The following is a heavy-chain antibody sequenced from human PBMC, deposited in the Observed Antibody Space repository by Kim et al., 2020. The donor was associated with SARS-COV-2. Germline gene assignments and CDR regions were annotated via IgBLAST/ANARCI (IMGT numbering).Heavy chain of an antibody. CDR3: ARAPSYNFVGSGYYLDGRFDI. D-gene: IGHD3-22*01. CDR2: ISSSATYI. V-gene: IGHV3-21*01. Sequence: GGSLRLSCAGSGFTFSSYSMNWVRQAPGKGLGWVSSISSSATYIYYADSVKGRFTISRDNAKNSLYLQMNSLRAEDTAVYYCARAPSYNFVGSGYYLDGRFDIWGQGTVVTVSS. J-gene: IGHJ3*02. CDR1: GFTFSSYS.